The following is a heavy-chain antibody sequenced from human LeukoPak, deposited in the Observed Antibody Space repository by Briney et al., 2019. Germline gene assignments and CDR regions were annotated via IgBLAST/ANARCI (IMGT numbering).Heavy chain of an antibody. J-gene: IGHJ4*02. V-gene: IGHV3-30*04. CDR3: ARDRPNSYYYDSSGADY. D-gene: IGHD3-22*01. CDR1: GFTFSSYA. CDR2: TSYDGSNK. Sequence: GGSLRLSCAASGFTFSSYAMHWVRQAPGKGLEWVAVTSYDGSNKYYADSVKGRFTISRDNAKNSLYLQMNSLRAEDTAVYYCARDRPNSYYYDSSGADYWGQETLVTVSS.